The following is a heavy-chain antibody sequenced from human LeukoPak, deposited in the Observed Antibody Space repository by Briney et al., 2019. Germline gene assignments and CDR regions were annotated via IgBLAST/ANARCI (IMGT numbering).Heavy chain of an antibody. Sequence: ASVKVSCKASGYTFTSYDINWVRQATGQGLEWMGWMNPNSGNTGYAQKFQGRVTMTRNTSISTAYMELSSLRSEDTAVYYCAREGEYYAESGNLIDAADVWGQGTMVIVSA. CDR3: AREGEYYAESGNLIDAADV. CDR2: MNPNSGNT. V-gene: IGHV1-8*01. CDR1: GYTFTSYD. J-gene: IGHJ3*01. D-gene: IGHD3-10*01.